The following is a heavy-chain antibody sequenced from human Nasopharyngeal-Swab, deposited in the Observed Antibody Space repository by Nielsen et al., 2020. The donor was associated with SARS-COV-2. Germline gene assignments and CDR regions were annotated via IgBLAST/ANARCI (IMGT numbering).Heavy chain of an antibody. J-gene: IGHJ4*02. D-gene: IGHD3-22*01. Sequence: GESLKISCAVSGFTFRNYAMNWVRQAPGKGLEWVSVISGSGHNTFYTDSVKGRFTISRDNSRTTLYLQMNSLRPEDTAVYYCAKDLGLSQSYYETSGCFDNWGQGTLVAVSS. CDR3: AKDLGLSQSYYETSGCFDN. CDR2: ISGSGHNT. CDR1: GFTFRNYA. V-gene: IGHV3-23*01.